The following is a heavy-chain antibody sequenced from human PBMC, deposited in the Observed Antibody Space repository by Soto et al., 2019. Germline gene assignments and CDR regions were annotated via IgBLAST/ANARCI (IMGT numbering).Heavy chain of an antibody. V-gene: IGHV3-30-3*01. CDR3: ARDRWLQHAPFDY. J-gene: IGHJ4*02. Sequence: QVQLGESGGGVVQPGRSLRLSCAASGFTFSSYAMHWVRQAPGKGLEWVAVISYDGSNKYYADSVKGRFTISRDNSKNTLYLQMNSLRAEDTAVYYCARDRWLQHAPFDYWGQGTMVTVSS. CDR1: GFTFSSYA. D-gene: IGHD5-12*01. CDR2: ISYDGSNK.